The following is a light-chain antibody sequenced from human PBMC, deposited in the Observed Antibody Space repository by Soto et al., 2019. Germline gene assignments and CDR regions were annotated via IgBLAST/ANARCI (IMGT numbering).Light chain of an antibody. V-gene: IGKV3-20*01. Sequence: EVVLTQSPGTLSLSPGERATLSCRASQSVTNTYLAWYQQRPGQAPRLLISYASTRATGIPDRFSGSGSGTDFTLTISRLEPEDSALYYCLQYGRSPWTFGQGTKVEV. CDR3: LQYGRSPWT. CDR1: QSVTNTY. J-gene: IGKJ1*01. CDR2: YAS.